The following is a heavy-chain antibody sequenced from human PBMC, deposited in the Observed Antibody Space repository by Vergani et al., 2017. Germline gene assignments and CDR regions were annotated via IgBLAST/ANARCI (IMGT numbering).Heavy chain of an antibody. CDR1: GGTFSNYA. V-gene: IGHV1-69*01. CDR2: IIPLFGTA. Sequence: QVQLVQSGAEVKKPGSSVKVSCKASGGTFSNYAINWVRQAPGQGLEWMGGIIPLFGTANYAQRFQGRVTITADQSTNTAYMELSGLRSEDTVVYYCARESADGQQLVRPFTYWGQGTLVTVAS. D-gene: IGHD6-13*01. J-gene: IGHJ4*02. CDR3: ARESADGQQLVRPFTY.